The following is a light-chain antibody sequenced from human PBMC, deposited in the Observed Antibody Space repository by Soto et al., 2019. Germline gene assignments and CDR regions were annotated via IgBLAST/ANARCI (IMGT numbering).Light chain of an antibody. Sequence: QSVLTQPASVSGSPGQSITISCTGTSSDVGGYNYVSWYQQHPGKAPKLIIYDVSNRPSGVSNRFSGSKSGNTASLTISGLQAEDEADYYCSSYTSSSTLVVFGGGTKL. CDR1: SSDVGGYNY. CDR3: SSYTSSSTLVV. CDR2: DVS. V-gene: IGLV2-14*01. J-gene: IGLJ2*01.